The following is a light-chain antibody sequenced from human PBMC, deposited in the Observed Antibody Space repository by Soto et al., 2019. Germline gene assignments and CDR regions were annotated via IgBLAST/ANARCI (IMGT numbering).Light chain of an antibody. J-gene: IGLJ2*01. V-gene: IGLV2-14*01. CDR2: DVS. Sequence: QSALTQPASVSGSPGQSMTISCTGTSGDIGGYNLVSWYQQHPGKAPKLMIYDVSNRPSGVSNRFSGSKSGNTASLTISGLKAEHEADYYCSAYPSSSTLVFGGGTKLTVL. CDR1: SGDIGGYNL. CDR3: SAYPSSSTLV.